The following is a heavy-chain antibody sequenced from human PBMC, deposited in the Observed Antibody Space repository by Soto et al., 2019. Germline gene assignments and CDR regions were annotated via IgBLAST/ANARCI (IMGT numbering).Heavy chain of an antibody. Sequence: QVQLVQSGAEVKKPGSSVKVSCKASGGTFSSYAISWVRQAPGQGLEWMGGIIPIFGTANYAQKFQGRVTITADESTRTAHMELSSLRSEDTAVDYCARHVPAAGYYYGMDVWGQGTTVTVSS. D-gene: IGHD2-2*01. CDR1: GGTFSSYA. CDR3: ARHVPAAGYYYGMDV. J-gene: IGHJ6*02. CDR2: IIPIFGTA. V-gene: IGHV1-69*12.